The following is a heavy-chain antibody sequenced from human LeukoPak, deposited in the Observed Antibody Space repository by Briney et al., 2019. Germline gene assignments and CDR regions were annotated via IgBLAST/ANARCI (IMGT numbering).Heavy chain of an antibody. CDR1: GFTFSSYS. V-gene: IGHV3-48*01. CDR2: ISSSSSTI. D-gene: IGHD4-17*01. Sequence: TGGSLRLSCAASGFTFSSYSMNWVRQAPGKGLEWVSYISSSSSTIYYADSVKGRFTISRDNAKNSLYLQMNSLRAEDTAVYYCAKCTVTIGGRSYYYYYGMDVWGQGTTVTVSS. CDR3: AKCTVTIGGRSYYYYYGMDV. J-gene: IGHJ6*02.